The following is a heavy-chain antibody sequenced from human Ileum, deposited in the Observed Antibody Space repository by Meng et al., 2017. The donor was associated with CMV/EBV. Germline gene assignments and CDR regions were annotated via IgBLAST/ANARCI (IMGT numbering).Heavy chain of an antibody. Sequence: QVPLRESGPRLVKPSETLSLTCTVSGGSISGSFFWSWVRQSAGKRLEWIGRIDPSGSANYNPSLQGRITVSIDTSNNQFSLTLTSVTAADTAVYYCARECVGEGDWCHWDYWFDPWGQGTLVTVSS. CDR2: IDPSGSA. J-gene: IGHJ5*02. D-gene: IGHD2-21*01. V-gene: IGHV4-4*07. CDR3: ARECVGEGDWCHWDYWFDP. CDR1: GGSISGSFF.